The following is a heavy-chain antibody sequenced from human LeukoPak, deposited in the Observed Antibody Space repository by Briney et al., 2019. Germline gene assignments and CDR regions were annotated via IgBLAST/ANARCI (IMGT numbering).Heavy chain of an antibody. CDR3: ARAKIAAAGTGAFDD. CDR1: GFTFSSYA. Sequence: GGSLRLSCAASGFTFSSYAMTWVRQAPGKGLEWVSAFSATDGSAQYAESVEGRFTISRDNSKNTLFLQMNSLGAEDTAVYYCARAKIAAAGTGAFDDWGQGTLVTVSS. J-gene: IGHJ3*01. CDR2: FSATDGSA. V-gene: IGHV3-23*01. D-gene: IGHD6-13*01.